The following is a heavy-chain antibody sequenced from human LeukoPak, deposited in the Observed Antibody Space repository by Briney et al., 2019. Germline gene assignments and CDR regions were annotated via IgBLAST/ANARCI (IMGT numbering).Heavy chain of an antibody. CDR2: IIPIFGTA. Sequence: GSSVKVSCKASGGTFSSYAISWVRQAPGQGLEWMGGIIPIFGTANYAQKFQGRVTITADKSTSTAYMELSSLRSEDTAVYYCAKEYFPGIAVANFDYWGQGTLVTVSS. J-gene: IGHJ4*02. D-gene: IGHD6-19*01. CDR1: GGTFSSYA. V-gene: IGHV1-69*06. CDR3: AKEYFPGIAVANFDY.